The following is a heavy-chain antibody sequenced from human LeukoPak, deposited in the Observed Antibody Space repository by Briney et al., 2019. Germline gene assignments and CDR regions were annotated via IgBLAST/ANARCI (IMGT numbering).Heavy chain of an antibody. J-gene: IGHJ4*02. CDR1: GFTFSSYE. Sequence: PGGSLRLSCAASGFTFSSYEMNWVRQAPGKGLEWVSYISSSGSTIYYADSVKGRFTISRDNSKNTLYLQMNSLRAEDTAVYYCAKEGWLQPCDYWGQGTLVTVSS. V-gene: IGHV3-48*03. CDR3: AKEGWLQPCDY. CDR2: ISSSGSTI. D-gene: IGHD5-24*01.